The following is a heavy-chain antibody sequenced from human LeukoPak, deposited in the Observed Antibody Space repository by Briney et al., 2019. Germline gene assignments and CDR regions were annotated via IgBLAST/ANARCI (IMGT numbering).Heavy chain of an antibody. D-gene: IGHD3-3*01. V-gene: IGHV1-8*01. CDR1: GYTFTSYD. CDR2: MNPNSGNT. J-gene: IGHJ5*02. Sequence: ASVKVSCTASGYTFTSYDINWVRQATGQGLEWMGWMNPNSGNTGYAQKFQGRVTMTRNTSISTAYMELSSLRSEDTAVYYCARADSRYDFWSGYYNGWFDPWGQGTLVTVSS. CDR3: ARADSRYDFWSGYYNGWFDP.